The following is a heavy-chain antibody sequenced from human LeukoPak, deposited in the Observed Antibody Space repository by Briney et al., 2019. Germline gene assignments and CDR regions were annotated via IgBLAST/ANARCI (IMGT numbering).Heavy chain of an antibody. V-gene: IGHV1-8*01. CDR1: GYTFTSYD. Sequence: ASVKVSCKASGYTFTSYDFNWLRQATGQGPEWMGWMNPNSGATGYAQKFQGRVTMTRDTSTSTVYMELSSLRSEDTAVYYCARVNRRDGYNYDAFDIWGQGTMVTVSS. J-gene: IGHJ3*02. CDR2: MNPNSGAT. D-gene: IGHD5-24*01. CDR3: ARVNRRDGYNYDAFDI.